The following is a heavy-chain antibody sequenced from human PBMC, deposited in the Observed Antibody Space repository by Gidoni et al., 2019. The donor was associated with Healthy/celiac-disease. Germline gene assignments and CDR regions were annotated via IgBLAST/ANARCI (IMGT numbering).Heavy chain of an antibody. CDR1: GGSFSGYY. Sequence: QVQLQQWGAGLLKPSETMSLTCAGYGGSFSGYYWSWIRQPPGKGLGWIGEINHSGSTNYTPSLKSRVTISVDTSKNQFSLKLSSVTAADTAVYYCARLIHGIAASDAFDIWGQGTMVTVSS. V-gene: IGHV4-34*01. CDR3: ARLIHGIAASDAFDI. D-gene: IGHD6-13*01. J-gene: IGHJ3*02. CDR2: INHSGST.